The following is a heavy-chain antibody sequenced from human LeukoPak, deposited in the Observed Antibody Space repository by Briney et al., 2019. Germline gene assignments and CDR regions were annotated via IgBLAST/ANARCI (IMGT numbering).Heavy chain of an antibody. Sequence: KPSETLSLTCTVSGGSISSYYWSWIRQPAGKGLEWIGRIYTSGSTNYNPSFKSRVTMSVDTSKNQFSLKLSSVTAADTAVYYCARDTRRAYDSSGYQYYFDYWGQGTLVSVSS. CDR1: GGSISSYY. D-gene: IGHD3-22*01. CDR3: ARDTRRAYDSSGYQYYFDY. CDR2: IYTSGST. J-gene: IGHJ4*02. V-gene: IGHV4-4*07.